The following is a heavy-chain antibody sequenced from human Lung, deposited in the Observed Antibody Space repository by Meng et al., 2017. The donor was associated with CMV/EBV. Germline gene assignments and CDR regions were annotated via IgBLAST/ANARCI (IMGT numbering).Heavy chain of an antibody. D-gene: IGHD4-17*01. Sequence: GGSXRLXXAASGFTVSDYYVSWIRQAPGKGLEWLSYISSSGNTIHYADSVKGRFIISRDTPKNSVSLQMNGLRAEDTAVYYCVREDYGDYFFDTWGQGRLVXVSS. CDR1: GFTVSDYY. J-gene: IGHJ4*02. CDR2: ISSSGNTI. CDR3: VREDYGDYFFDT. V-gene: IGHV3-11*01.